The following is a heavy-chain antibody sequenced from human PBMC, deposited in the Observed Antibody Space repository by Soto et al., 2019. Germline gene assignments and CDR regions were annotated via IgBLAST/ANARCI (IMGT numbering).Heavy chain of an antibody. Sequence: GGSLRLSCAASGFTFSSYGMHWVRQAPGKGLEWVAVIWYDGSNKYYADSVKGRFTISRDNSKNTLYLQMNSLRAEDTAVYYCARGPPGSSWYLVGYWGQGTLVTVSS. V-gene: IGHV3-33*01. CDR2: IWYDGSNK. J-gene: IGHJ4*02. CDR1: GFTFSSYG. CDR3: ARGPPGSSWYLVGY. D-gene: IGHD6-13*01.